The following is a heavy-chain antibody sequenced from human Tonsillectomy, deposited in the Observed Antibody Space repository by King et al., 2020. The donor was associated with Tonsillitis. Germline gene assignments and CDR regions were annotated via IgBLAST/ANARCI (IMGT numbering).Heavy chain of an antibody. J-gene: IGHJ5*02. D-gene: IGHD1-1*01. CDR2: INHSGST. CDR1: GYSISSGYY. V-gene: IGHV4-38-2*02. CDR3: ARATGSALENWCDP. Sequence: QLQESGPGLVKPSETLSLTCTVSGYSISSGYYWGWIRQPQGKGLEGIGSINHSGSTSYNPSLKSRVTISVDTSKNQFSLKLSSVTAADTAVYYCARATGSALENWCDPWGQGTLVTVSS.